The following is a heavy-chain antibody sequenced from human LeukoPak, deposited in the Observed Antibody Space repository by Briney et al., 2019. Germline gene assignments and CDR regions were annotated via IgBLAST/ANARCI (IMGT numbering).Heavy chain of an antibody. D-gene: IGHD2/OR15-2a*01. Sequence: ETLSLTCTVSGGSISSSSYYWGWIRQPPGKGLEWIGEINHSGSTNYNPSLKSRVTISVDTSKNQFSLKLSSVTAADTAVYYCAVSTADYDAFDIWGQGTMVTVSS. CDR1: GGSISSSSYY. V-gene: IGHV4-39*07. J-gene: IGHJ3*02. CDR3: AVSTADYDAFDI. CDR2: INHSGST.